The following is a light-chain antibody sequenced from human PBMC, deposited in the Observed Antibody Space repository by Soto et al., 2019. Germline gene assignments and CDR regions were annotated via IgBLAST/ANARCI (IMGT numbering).Light chain of an antibody. CDR2: LGS. CDR1: QSLLHSNGYIY. J-gene: IGKJ4*01. V-gene: IGKV2-28*01. Sequence: DIVMTQSPLSLPVTPGEPASISCRSSQSLLHSNGYIYLDWYLQKPGQSPQLLIYLGSNRASGVPDRFSGSGSGTDFTLKISRVEAVDVGVYYCMQALQTPPTFGGGTKVEIK. CDR3: MQALQTPPT.